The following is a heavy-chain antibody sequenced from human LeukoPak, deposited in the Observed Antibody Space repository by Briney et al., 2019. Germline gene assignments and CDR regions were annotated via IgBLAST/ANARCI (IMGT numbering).Heavy chain of an antibody. Sequence: SETLSLTCAVYGGSFSGYYWSWIRQPPGKGLEWIGEINHSGSTNYNPSLKSRVTISVDTSKNQFSLKLSSVTAADTAVYYCARAGRVRSLEWSRPYYYMDVWGKGTTVTVSS. V-gene: IGHV4-34*01. CDR2: INHSGST. J-gene: IGHJ6*03. CDR1: GGSFSGYY. D-gene: IGHD3-3*01. CDR3: ARAGRVRSLEWSRPYYYMDV.